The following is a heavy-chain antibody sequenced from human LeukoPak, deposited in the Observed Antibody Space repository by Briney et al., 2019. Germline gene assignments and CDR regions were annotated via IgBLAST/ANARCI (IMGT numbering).Heavy chain of an antibody. CDR3: AGSTAYYMDV. CDR2: IHTSGST. CDR1: GGSISSGGYY. Sequence: SETLSLTCTVSGGSISSGGYYWSWIRQHPGKGLEWIGRIHTSGSTNYNPSLKSRVTISVDTSKNQFSLMLSSVTAADTAVYYCAGSTAYYMDVWGKGTTVTVSS. V-gene: IGHV4-61*02. J-gene: IGHJ6*03. D-gene: IGHD1-26*01.